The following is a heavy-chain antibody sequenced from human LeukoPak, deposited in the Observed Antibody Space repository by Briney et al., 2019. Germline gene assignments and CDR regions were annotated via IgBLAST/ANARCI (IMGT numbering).Heavy chain of an antibody. Sequence: GGSLRLSCAASGFTFSYYWMSWVRQAPGKGPEWVANIKQDGTEKYYVDSVKGRFTISRDNAKNSLYLQMNSLRAEDTAVYYCARHYYDTSGYYGRDYFDYWGQGTLVTVSS. CDR1: GFTFSYYW. D-gene: IGHD3-22*01. CDR2: IKQDGTEK. J-gene: IGHJ4*02. CDR3: ARHYYDTSGYYGRDYFDY. V-gene: IGHV3-7*01.